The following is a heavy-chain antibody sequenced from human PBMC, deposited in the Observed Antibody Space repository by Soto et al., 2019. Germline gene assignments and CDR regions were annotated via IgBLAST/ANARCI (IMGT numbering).Heavy chain of an antibody. D-gene: IGHD3-10*01. V-gene: IGHV3-21*01. CDR2: ISGSSIYI. CDR3: ARMSKDYYGSEDA. Sequence: PGGSLRLSCAASGFTFSSYTLTWVRQAPGKGLEWVSSISGSSIYIYYADSVKGRFTISRDNAKNSLYLQMNSLRAEDTAVYYCARMSKDYYGSEDAWGQGTTVTVSS. CDR1: GFTFSSYT. J-gene: IGHJ6*02.